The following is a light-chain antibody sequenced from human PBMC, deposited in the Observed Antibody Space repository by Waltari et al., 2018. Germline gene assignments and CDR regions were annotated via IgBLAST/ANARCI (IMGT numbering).Light chain of an antibody. CDR2: GAS. CDR1: QSITNNY. V-gene: IGKV3-20*01. Sequence: EIVLTQSPGTLSLSPGERATLSCRASQSITNNYLAWYQQKPGQAPRLLIYGASSRATGSPDRFSGSGSGTDFTLTISRLEPEDFVVYVCQQYGSSPPTFGQGTKVEIK. CDR3: QQYGSSPPT. J-gene: IGKJ1*01.